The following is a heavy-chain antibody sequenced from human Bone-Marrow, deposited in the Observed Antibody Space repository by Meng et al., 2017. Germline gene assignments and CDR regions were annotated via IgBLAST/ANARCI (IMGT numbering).Heavy chain of an antibody. V-gene: IGHV3-23*01. J-gene: IGHJ4*02. D-gene: IGHD4-11*01. CDR3: VPRTTYFDS. CDR2: ISSTGGAT. Sequence: EVQLLESGGGLVQPGGSLRLSCAASGFTFSTVGMNWVRQAPGKGLEWVSTISSTGGATYYTDSVKGRLIISRDNSKNTLYLQMNSLRAEDTAVYYCVPRTTYFDSWGLGTLVTVSS. CDR1: GFTFSTVG.